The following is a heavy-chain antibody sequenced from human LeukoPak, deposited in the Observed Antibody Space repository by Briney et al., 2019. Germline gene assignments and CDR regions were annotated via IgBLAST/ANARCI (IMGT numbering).Heavy chain of an antibody. CDR3: AKAQVYGDCGAVFFDY. CDR2: IRYDGSDK. V-gene: IGHV3-30*02. D-gene: IGHD4-17*01. CDR1: GFTFSTYG. Sequence: PGGSLRLSCAASGFTFSTYGIHWVRQAPGKGLEWVAFIRYDGSDKYYADSMKGRFTISRDNSKNTLYLQMNSLKPEDTAVYYCAKAQVYGDCGAVFFDYWGQGTLVTVSS. J-gene: IGHJ4*02.